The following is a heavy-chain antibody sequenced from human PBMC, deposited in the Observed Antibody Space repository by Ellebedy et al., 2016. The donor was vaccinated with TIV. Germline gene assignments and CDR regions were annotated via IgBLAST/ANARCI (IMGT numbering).Heavy chain of an antibody. CDR1: GFTFSSYS. CDR3: ARVYGDYRMDV. CDR2: ISSSSGYR. D-gene: IGHD4/OR15-4a*01. J-gene: IGHJ6*02. Sequence: GGSLRLSCAASGFTFSSYSMNRVRQAPGKGLEWVSSISSSSGYRYYADSLKGRFTISRDNAKNSLYLQMNSLRAEDTAVYYCARVYGDYRMDVWGQGTTVTVSS. V-gene: IGHV3-21*01.